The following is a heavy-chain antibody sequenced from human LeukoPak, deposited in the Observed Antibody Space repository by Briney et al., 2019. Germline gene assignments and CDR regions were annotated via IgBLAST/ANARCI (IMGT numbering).Heavy chain of an antibody. CDR1: GYTFTSYG. CDR3: ARRGYPVYYYYMDV. CDR2: ISADNSKT. J-gene: IGHJ6*03. Sequence: ASVKVSCKTSGYTFTSYGISWVRQAPGQGLEWMGWISADNSKTNYAQKLQGRVTMTTDTSTTTAYMELRSLRSDDTAVYYCARRGYPVYYYYMDVWGKGTTVTISS. D-gene: IGHD5-12*01. V-gene: IGHV1-18*01.